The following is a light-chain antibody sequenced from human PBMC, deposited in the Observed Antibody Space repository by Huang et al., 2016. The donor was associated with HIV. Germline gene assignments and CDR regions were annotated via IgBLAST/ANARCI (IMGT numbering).Light chain of an antibody. CDR3: HQYFTPPHT. Sequence: DIVMTQSPDSLAVSLGERATIHCRSSQTLLYIPNNNNYLAWYQLRPGQAPKLLIRWASTRESGVPDRFSDSGSGTDYTLTVSSLQAGDVAIYDCHQYFTPPHTFGRGTELEIK. V-gene: IGKV4-1*01. CDR2: WAS. CDR1: QTLLYIPNNNNY. J-gene: IGKJ2*01.